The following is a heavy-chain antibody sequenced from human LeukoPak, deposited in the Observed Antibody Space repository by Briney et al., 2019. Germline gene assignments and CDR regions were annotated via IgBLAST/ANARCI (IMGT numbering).Heavy chain of an antibody. V-gene: IGHV1-69*13. Sequence: SVKVSCKASGGTFSSYGISWVRQAPGQGLEWMGGIIPIFGTANYAQKFQDRVTITADESTSTAYMELSSQRSEDTAVYYCARAHYYGSGSYNWFDPWGQGTLVTVSS. CDR2: IIPIFGTA. D-gene: IGHD3-10*01. CDR1: GGTFSSYG. J-gene: IGHJ5*02. CDR3: ARAHYYGSGSYNWFDP.